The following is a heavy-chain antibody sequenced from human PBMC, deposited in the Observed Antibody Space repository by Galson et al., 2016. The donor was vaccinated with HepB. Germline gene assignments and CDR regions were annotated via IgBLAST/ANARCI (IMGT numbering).Heavy chain of an antibody. CDR2: VYHSGTT. J-gene: IGHJ4*02. CDR3: ARIKRPASGDYAFDS. CDR1: GGSVNIGSHY. Sequence: ETLFLTCTVSGGSVNIGSHYWSWIRQPPGKTLEWIGYVYHSGTTKHKPPRKSRLTVSVDTSKNQFSLTLTSVTDADTAVYFCARIKRPASGDYAFDSWGQGTLVTVSS. D-gene: IGHD4-17*01. V-gene: IGHV4-61*01.